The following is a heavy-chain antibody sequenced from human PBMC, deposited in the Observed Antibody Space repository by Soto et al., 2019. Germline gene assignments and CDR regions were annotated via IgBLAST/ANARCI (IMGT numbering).Heavy chain of an antibody. Sequence: QVHLLQSGAEVQKPGASVKVSCKTSGYTFNDFGITWVRQAPGLGLEWLGLSYYKAGKMNFAPKFQNRFIMTTDTSPSTAFMELTSLTFDASAIYFCAREIAFDIDYWGQGPLVTVS. CDR1: GYTFNDFG. CDR2: SYYKAGKM. V-gene: IGHV1-18*01. CDR3: AREIAFDIDY. D-gene: IGHD2-21*01. J-gene: IGHJ4*02.